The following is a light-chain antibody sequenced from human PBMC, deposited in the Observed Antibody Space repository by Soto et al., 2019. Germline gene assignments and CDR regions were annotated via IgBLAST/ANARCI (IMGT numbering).Light chain of an antibody. CDR1: QSISSY. CDR2: AAS. J-gene: IGKJ5*01. V-gene: IGKV1-39*01. Sequence: DIQRTQSPSSLSASVGDRVTITCRASQSISSYLNWYQQKPGKAPKLLIYAASSLQSGVPSRFSGSGSGTDFTLTISSLQTADFATYYGQQSYSTPPITFGQGTRLEIK. CDR3: QQSYSTPPIT.